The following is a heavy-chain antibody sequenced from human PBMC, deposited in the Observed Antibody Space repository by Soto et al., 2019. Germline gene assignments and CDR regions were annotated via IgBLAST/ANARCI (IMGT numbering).Heavy chain of an antibody. CDR2: ISSSSSTI. CDR1: GFTFSSYS. Sequence: SGGSLRLSCAASGFTFSSYSMNWVRQAPGKGLEWVSYISSSSSTIYYAGSVKGRFTISRDNAKNSLYLQMNSLRAEDTAVYYCARDLEVYANWFDPWGQGTLVTVSS. V-gene: IGHV3-48*01. D-gene: IGHD2-8*02. CDR3: ARDLEVYANWFDP. J-gene: IGHJ5*02.